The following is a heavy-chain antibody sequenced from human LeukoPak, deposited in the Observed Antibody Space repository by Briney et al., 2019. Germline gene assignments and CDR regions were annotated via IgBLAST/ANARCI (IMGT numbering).Heavy chain of an antibody. CDR2: INSSSSYI. Sequence: GGSLRLSCAASGFTFSDFAMNWVRQAPGKGLEWVSSINSSSSYIYYADSVKGRFTISRDNAKNSLYLQMNSLRAEDTAVYYCARVIAARAADYWGQGTLVTVSS. D-gene: IGHD6-6*01. J-gene: IGHJ4*02. CDR1: GFTFSDFA. V-gene: IGHV3-21*01. CDR3: ARVIAARAADY.